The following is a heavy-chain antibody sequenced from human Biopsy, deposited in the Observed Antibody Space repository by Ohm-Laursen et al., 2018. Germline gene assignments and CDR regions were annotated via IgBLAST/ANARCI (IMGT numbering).Heavy chain of an antibody. V-gene: IGHV4-61*01. CDR3: ARGRRTSGWPYFAN. J-gene: IGHJ4*02. D-gene: IGHD6-19*01. CDR1: GDSVSSGPDN. Sequence: SETLSPTCTVSGDSVSSGPDNWSWIRQPPGQGLEYIGFIYSGGNTNYNPSLQNRVTMSVDTSKNQFSLKLSSVIAADTAVYYCARGRRTSGWPYFANWGQGTLVIVSS. CDR2: IYSGGNT.